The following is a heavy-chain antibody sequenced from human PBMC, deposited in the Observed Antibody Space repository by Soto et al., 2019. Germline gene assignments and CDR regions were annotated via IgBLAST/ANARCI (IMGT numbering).Heavy chain of an antibody. CDR2: INHSGST. CDR3: ARLRDY. Sequence: QVQLQQWGAGLLKPSETLSLTCAVYGGSFSGYYWSWIRQPPGKGLEWIGEINHSGSTNYNPSLKRRITISVDTSTNQFSLMLSSVTAADTAVYYCARLRDYWGQGTLVTVSS. CDR1: GGSFSGYY. V-gene: IGHV4-34*01. D-gene: IGHD4-17*01. J-gene: IGHJ4*02.